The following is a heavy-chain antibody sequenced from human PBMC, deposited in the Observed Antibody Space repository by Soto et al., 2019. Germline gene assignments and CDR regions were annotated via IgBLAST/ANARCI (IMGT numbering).Heavy chain of an antibody. CDR2: ISYDGSNK. Sequence: LRLSCAASGFTFSSYGMHWVRQAPGKGLEWVAVISYDGSNKYYADSVRGRFTISRDNSKNTLYLQMNSLRAEDTAAYYCAKGRNGMDVWGQGTTVTVSS. J-gene: IGHJ6*02. CDR1: GFTFSSYG. V-gene: IGHV3-30*18. CDR3: AKGRNGMDV.